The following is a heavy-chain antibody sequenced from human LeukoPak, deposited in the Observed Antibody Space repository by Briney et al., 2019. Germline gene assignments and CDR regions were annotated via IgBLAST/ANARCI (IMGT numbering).Heavy chain of an antibody. CDR2: IYIDGGT. CDR3: ARGHYSNRL. Sequence: GGSLRLSCAASGFTVSSKYMSWVRQAPGKGLEWVSVIYIDGGTYYGDSVKGRFTIYRDNSKNTLPLQMNSLRAEDTAVYYCARGHYSNRLGGQGTLVTVSS. V-gene: IGHV3-66*01. J-gene: IGHJ4*02. CDR1: GFTVSSKY. D-gene: IGHD2-2*01.